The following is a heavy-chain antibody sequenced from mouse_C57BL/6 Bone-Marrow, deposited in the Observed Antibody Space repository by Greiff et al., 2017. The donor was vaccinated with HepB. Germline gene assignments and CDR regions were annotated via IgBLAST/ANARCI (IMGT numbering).Heavy chain of an antibody. CDR1: GFTFSSYA. CDR3: ARWDSNYGWFYAIDY. J-gene: IGHJ4*01. V-gene: IGHV5-4*03. Sequence: DVMLVESGGGLVKPGGSLKLSCAASGFTFSSYAMSWVRQTPEKRLEWVATISDGGSYTYYPDNVKGRFTISRDNAKNNLYLQMSHLKSEDTAMYYCARWDSNYGWFYAIDYWGQGTSVTVSS. CDR2: ISDGGSYT. D-gene: IGHD2-5*01.